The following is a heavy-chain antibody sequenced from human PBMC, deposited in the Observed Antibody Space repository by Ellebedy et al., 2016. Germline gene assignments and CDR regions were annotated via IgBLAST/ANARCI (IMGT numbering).Heavy chain of an antibody. J-gene: IGHJ6*02. CDR3: ARENRRTTVTTFYYGMDV. D-gene: IGHD4-17*01. Sequence: GSLRLSXTVSGGSVSSGSYYWSWIRQPPGKGLEWIGYIYYSGSTNYNPSLKSRVTISVDTSKNQFSLKLSSVTAADTAVYYCARENRRTTVTTFYYGMDVWGQGTMVTVSS. V-gene: IGHV4-61*01. CDR1: GGSVSSGSYY. CDR2: IYYSGST.